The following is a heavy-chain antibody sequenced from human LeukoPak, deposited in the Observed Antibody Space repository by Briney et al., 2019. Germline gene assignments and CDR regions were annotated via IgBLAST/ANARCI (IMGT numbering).Heavy chain of an antibody. D-gene: IGHD3-10*01. Sequence: GGSLRLSCAASGFTFRFSNYAMSWVRQAPGKGLEWVSAISGSGGSTYYADSLKGRFSISRDNSKNTLYLQMNSLRAEDTAVYYCASTPGSSYWGQGTLVTVSS. CDR3: ASTPGSSY. V-gene: IGHV3-23*01. CDR1: GFTFRFSNYA. CDR2: ISGSGGST. J-gene: IGHJ4*02.